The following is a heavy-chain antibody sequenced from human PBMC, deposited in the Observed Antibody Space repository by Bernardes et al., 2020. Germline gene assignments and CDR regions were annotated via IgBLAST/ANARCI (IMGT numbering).Heavy chain of an antibody. Sequence: GGTLRPSFAASGISLRSYAMNWVRKGPGKWPEWIYYISSSGRTIYYADSVKGRFTISRDNAKNSLYLQMNSLRAEDTAVYYCARRGGFDIWGQGTMVTVSS. CDR3: ARRGGFDI. V-gene: IGHV3-48*03. CDR1: GISLRSYA. J-gene: IGHJ3*02. CDR2: ISSSGRTI.